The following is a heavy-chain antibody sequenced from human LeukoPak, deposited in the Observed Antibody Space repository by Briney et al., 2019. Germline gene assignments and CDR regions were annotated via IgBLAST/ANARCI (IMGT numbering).Heavy chain of an antibody. CDR2: IKQDGTEK. D-gene: IGHD6-6*01. CDR3: ARDRQGDYMDV. V-gene: IGHV3-7*01. J-gene: IGHJ6*03. CDR1: GFNLKSYW. Sequence: PGGSLRLSCAASGFNLKSYWMSWVRQAPGKGLEWVANIKQDGTEKNYVDSVKGRFIISRDNTKKSLYLQMNGLRAEDTAVYYCARDRQGDYMDVRGKGTTVAVSS.